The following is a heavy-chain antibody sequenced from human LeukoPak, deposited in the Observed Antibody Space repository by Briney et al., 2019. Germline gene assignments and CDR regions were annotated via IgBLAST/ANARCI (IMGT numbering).Heavy chain of an antibody. D-gene: IGHD3-22*01. J-gene: IGHJ4*02. V-gene: IGHV3-21*01. CDR2: MGSSSNYI. CDR1: GFTFSSYS. CDR3: ARDRNYYDSSGYSKTVDY. Sequence: GGSLRLSCAASGFTFSSYSMNWVRQAPGKGLEWVSSMGSSSNYIYYADSVKGRFTISRDNAKNSLYLQMNSLRAEDTAVYYCARDRNYYDSSGYSKTVDYWGQGTLVTVSS.